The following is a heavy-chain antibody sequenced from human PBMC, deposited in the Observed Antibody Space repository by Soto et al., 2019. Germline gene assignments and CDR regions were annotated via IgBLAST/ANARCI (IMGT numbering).Heavy chain of an antibody. J-gene: IGHJ3*02. D-gene: IGHD2-21*01. CDR2: IRTSGTSM. Sequence: GGSLRLSCAASGFTFSHYDMNWVRQAPGKGLEWLSNIRTSGTSMSYTDPVKGRFTISRDNARNSLYLEMNSLRDEDTALYYCVRDSAYAFDIWGRGTMVTVS. CDR3: VRDSAYAFDI. CDR1: GFTFSHYD. V-gene: IGHV3-48*02.